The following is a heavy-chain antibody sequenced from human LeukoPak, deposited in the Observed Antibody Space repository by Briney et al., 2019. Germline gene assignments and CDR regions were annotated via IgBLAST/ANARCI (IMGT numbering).Heavy chain of an antibody. Sequence: SQTLSLTRAISGDSVSSNSVAWSWIRQSPSRGLEWLGRTYYRSKWYNDYAVSVKSRITINPDISKNQFSLQLNSVTPEDTAVYYCARAMGLAAAGHRAFDYWGQGTLVTVSS. CDR3: ARAMGLAAAGHRAFDY. D-gene: IGHD6-13*01. CDR2: TYYRSKWYN. J-gene: IGHJ4*02. CDR1: GDSVSSNSVA. V-gene: IGHV6-1*01.